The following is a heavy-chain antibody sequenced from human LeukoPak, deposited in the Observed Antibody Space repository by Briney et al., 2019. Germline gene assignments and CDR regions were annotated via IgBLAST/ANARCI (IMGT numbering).Heavy chain of an antibody. CDR2: IIGSGGST. D-gene: IGHD6-19*01. CDR1: GFTFSSYA. Sequence: GGSLRLSCAASGFTFSSYAMSWVRQAPGKGLEWLSAIIGSGGSTYYADTVKGRSTISRDNSKNTLYLQMNSLRAEDTAVYYCAKEREQWLVLGVVVYWGQGNLVTVSS. J-gene: IGHJ4*02. V-gene: IGHV3-23*01. CDR3: AKEREQWLVLGVVVY.